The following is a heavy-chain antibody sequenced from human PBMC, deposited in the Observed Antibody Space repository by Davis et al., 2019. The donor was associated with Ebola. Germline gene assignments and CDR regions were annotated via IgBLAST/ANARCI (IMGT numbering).Heavy chain of an antibody. D-gene: IGHD4-17*01. CDR2: IYYSGST. CDR3: ARDVRGSSDYGISYYYYYGMDV. J-gene: IGHJ6*02. CDR1: GGSISSSSYY. Sequence: SETLSLTCTVSGGSISSSSYYWGWIRQPPGKGLEWIGSIYYSGSTYYNPSLKSRVTISVDTSKNQFSLKLSSVTAADTAVYYCARDVRGSSDYGISYYYYYGMDVWGQGTTVTVSS. V-gene: IGHV4-39*07.